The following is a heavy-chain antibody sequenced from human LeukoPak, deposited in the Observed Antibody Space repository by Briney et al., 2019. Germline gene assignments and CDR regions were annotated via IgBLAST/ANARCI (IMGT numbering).Heavy chain of an antibody. J-gene: IGHJ4*02. D-gene: IGHD6-19*01. CDR2: MSYDGSNK. CDR1: GFIFSNYG. CDR3: AKGLSSSGQRGYFDY. V-gene: IGHV3-30*18. Sequence: GGSLRLSCAASGFIFSNYGMHWVRQAPGKGLEWVAVMSYDGSNKYYADSVKGRFTISRDNSKNTLYLQMNSLKPEDTAVYYCAKGLSSSGQRGYFDYWGQGTLVTVSS.